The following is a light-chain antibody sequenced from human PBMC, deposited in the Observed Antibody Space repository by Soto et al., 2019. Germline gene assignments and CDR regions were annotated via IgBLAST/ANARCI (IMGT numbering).Light chain of an antibody. J-gene: IGKJ4*01. CDR2: GAS. CDR1: QSVSSN. CDR3: QQYGSSPLP. Sequence: ITQSPATLTVNPGERSTLSCRASQSVSSNLAWYQQRPGQPPRLLIYGASTRAAGISARFSGSGSGTDFTLTISSLQAEDVAVYYCQQYGSSPLPFCGGTKVDIK. V-gene: IGKV3-15*01.